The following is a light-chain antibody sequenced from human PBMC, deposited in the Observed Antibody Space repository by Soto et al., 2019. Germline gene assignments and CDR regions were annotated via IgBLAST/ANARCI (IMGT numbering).Light chain of an antibody. CDR1: QSVTSSY. CDR2: AIS. CDR3: QHYRYSPWT. V-gene: IGKV3-20*01. Sequence: ESVLTQSPATLSLSPGERATLSCRASQSVTSSYLAWYQQKPGQAPRLLIHAISSRATGIPDRFSGSGSGTDFTLTISRLEPEDFAVYYCQHYRYSPWTFGQGTKVEIK. J-gene: IGKJ1*01.